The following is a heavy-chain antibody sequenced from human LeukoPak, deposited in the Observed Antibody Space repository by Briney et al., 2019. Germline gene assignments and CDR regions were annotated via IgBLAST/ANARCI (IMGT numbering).Heavy chain of an antibody. Sequence: ASVKVSCKASGYTFTGYYMHWVRQAPGQGLEWMGWINPNSGGTNHAQKFQGRVTMTRDTSISTAYMELSRLRSDDTAVYYCARVSITMVRGVINKFDYWGQGTLVTVSS. D-gene: IGHD3-10*01. J-gene: IGHJ4*02. CDR3: ARVSITMVRGVINKFDY. V-gene: IGHV1-2*02. CDR2: INPNSGGT. CDR1: GYTFTGYY.